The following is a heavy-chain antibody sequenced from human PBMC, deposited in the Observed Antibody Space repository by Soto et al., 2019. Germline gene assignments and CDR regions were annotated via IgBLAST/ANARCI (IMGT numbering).Heavy chain of an antibody. CDR1: GASINSAAYY. CDR3: ARGPTPSWSSYRFSYFDS. J-gene: IGHJ4*01. Sequence: PSETLSLTCTVSGASINSAAYYWSWIRQRPGEGLEWIGFISYSGYTFQNPSLKSRLLLSVATSKNQFSLELSFVTAADTAVYYCARGPTPSWSSYRFSYFDSWGPGSLVTVS. CDR2: ISYSGYT. V-gene: IGHV4-31*03. D-gene: IGHD3-16*02.